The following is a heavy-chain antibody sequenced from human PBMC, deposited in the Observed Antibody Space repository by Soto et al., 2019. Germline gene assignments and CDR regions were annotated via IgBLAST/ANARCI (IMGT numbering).Heavy chain of an antibody. CDR1: GFTFSSYS. D-gene: IGHD4-17*01. V-gene: IGHV3-48*01. Sequence: EVQLVESGGGLVQPGGSLRLSCAASGFTFSSYSMNWVRQAPGKGLEWVSYISSSSTIYYADSVKGRFTISRDNAKNSLYLQMNSLRAEDTAVYYCAREGDYGDYFDYWGHGTLVTVSS. CDR3: AREGDYGDYFDY. CDR2: ISSSSTI. J-gene: IGHJ4*01.